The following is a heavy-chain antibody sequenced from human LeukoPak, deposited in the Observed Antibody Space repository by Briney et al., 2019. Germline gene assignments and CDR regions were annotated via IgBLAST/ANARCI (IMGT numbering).Heavy chain of an antibody. D-gene: IGHD4-17*01. J-gene: IGHJ5*02. CDR1: GFTFSSYS. CDR2: ISTSSSYI. V-gene: IGHV3-21*01. CDR3: ARDSETVTSTSSWFDP. Sequence: GGSLRLSCAASGFTFSSYSINWVRQAPGKGLEWVSSISTSSSYIYYADSVKGRFTISRDNARNSLYLQMNSLRAEDTAVYYCARDSETVTSTSSWFDPWGQGTLVTVSS.